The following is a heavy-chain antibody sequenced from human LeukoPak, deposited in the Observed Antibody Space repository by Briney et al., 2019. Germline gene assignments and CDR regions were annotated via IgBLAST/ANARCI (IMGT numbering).Heavy chain of an antibody. CDR2: ISYDGSNK. J-gene: IGHJ3*02. D-gene: IGHD4-17*01. CDR3: AKGQADYGDYHDAFDI. V-gene: IGHV3-30*18. Sequence: GGSLRLSCAASGFTFSSYGMPWVRQAPGKGLEWVAVISYDGSNKYYADSVKGRFTISRDNSKNTLYLQMNSLRAEDTAVYYCAKGQADYGDYHDAFDIWGQGTMVTVSS. CDR1: GFTFSSYG.